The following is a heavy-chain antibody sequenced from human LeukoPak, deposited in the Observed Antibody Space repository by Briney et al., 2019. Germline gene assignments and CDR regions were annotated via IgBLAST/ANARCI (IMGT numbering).Heavy chain of an antibody. Sequence: SETQSLTCTVSGYSISSGYYWGWIRQPPGKGLEWIGSIYHSGSTYYNPSLKSRVTISVDTSKNQFSLKLSSVTAADTAVYYCARAPVRFLEWPDAFDIWGQGTMVTVSS. CDR1: GYSISSGYY. CDR2: IYHSGST. D-gene: IGHD3-3*01. J-gene: IGHJ3*02. CDR3: ARAPVRFLEWPDAFDI. V-gene: IGHV4-38-2*02.